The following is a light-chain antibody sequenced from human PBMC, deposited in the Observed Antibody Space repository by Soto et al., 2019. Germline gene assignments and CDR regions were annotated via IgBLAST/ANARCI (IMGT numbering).Light chain of an antibody. Sequence: DIQLTQSPSSLSASVGDRVTITCQASQDISNHLNWYQQKPGKAPNLLIYDASDLETGVPSRFSGSGSGTEFTLTIRSLQPDDSATYYCQQYDSSSPTFGQGTKLEIK. CDR3: QQYDSSSPT. J-gene: IGKJ2*01. CDR2: DAS. V-gene: IGKV1-33*01. CDR1: QDISNH.